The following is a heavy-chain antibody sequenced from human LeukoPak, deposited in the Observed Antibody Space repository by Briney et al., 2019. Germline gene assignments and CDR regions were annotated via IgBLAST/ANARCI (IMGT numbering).Heavy chain of an antibody. J-gene: IGHJ5*02. CDR3: AKRGPAYCSGGGCYTWFDP. CDR1: GFTFSTYA. CDR2: ISGSGVNT. D-gene: IGHD2-15*01. V-gene: IGHV3-23*01. Sequence: GGSLRLSCAASGFTFSTYAMTWVRQAPGKGLEGLSPISGSGVNTYYADSVKGRFTISRDNSRNTLYLQMTSLRAEDAALYDCAKRGPAYCSGGGCYTWFDPWGQGTLVTVSS.